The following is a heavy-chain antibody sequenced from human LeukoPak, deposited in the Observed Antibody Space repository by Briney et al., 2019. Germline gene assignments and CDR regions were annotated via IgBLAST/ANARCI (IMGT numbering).Heavy chain of an antibody. D-gene: IGHD2-2*02. J-gene: IGHJ4*02. CDR2: INPNSGGT. CDR3: AREGPLGYCSSTSCYSFDY. CDR1: GYTFTGYY. Sequence: ASVKVSCKASGYTFTGYYMHWVRQAPGQGPEWMGWINPNSGGTNYAQKFQGRVTMTRDTSISTAYMELSRLRSDDTAVYYCAREGPLGYCSSTSCYSFDYWGQGTLVTVSS. V-gene: IGHV1-2*02.